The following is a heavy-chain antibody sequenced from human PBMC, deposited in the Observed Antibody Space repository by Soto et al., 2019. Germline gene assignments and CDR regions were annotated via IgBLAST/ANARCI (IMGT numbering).Heavy chain of an antibody. J-gene: IGHJ4*02. D-gene: IGHD5-18*01. Sequence: GGSLRLSCAACVFTFSSYAMSWVRQAPGEWLEWVSAISGSGGSTXXADSVKGRXTISRDNSKNTXYLQMXSLRAEDTAVYYCAKDHDTAFDYWCQGTLVTXSS. V-gene: IGHV3-23*01. CDR3: AKDHDTAFDY. CDR2: ISGSGGST. CDR1: VFTFSSYA.